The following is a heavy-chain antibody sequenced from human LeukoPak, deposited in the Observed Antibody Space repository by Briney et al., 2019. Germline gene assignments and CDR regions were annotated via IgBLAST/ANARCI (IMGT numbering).Heavy chain of an antibody. CDR2: IYNDGST. CDR1: GFTFSSYA. D-gene: IGHD1-1*01. Sequence: SGGSLRLSCAASGFTFSSYAMTWVRQTPGKGLEWVSVIYNDGSTYYADSVKGRFTISRDNSKNTLYLQMNSLRAEDTAVYYCATGYTFYDYWGQGTLVTVSS. CDR3: ATGYTFYDY. J-gene: IGHJ4*02. V-gene: IGHV3-23*03.